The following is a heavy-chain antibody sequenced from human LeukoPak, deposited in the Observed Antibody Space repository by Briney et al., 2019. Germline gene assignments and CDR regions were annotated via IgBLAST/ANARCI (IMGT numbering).Heavy chain of an antibody. CDR3: ARGVLLWFGELVEGFYFDY. V-gene: IGHV4-59*01. CDR2: IYYSGGT. D-gene: IGHD3-10*01. Sequence: SETLSLTCTVSGGSISSYYWSWIRQPPGQGLEWIGYIYYSGGTNYNPSLKSRVTISVDTSKNQFSLKLSSVTAADTAVYYCARGVLLWFGELVEGFYFDYWGQGTLVTVSS. J-gene: IGHJ4*02. CDR1: GGSISSYY.